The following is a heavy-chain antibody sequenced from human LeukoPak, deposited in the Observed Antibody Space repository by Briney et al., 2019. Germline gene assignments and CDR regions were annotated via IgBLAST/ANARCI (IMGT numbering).Heavy chain of an antibody. CDR3: ARDRGSGWEPFDS. CDR2: IFYNGIT. D-gene: IGHD6-19*01. V-gene: IGHV4-59*01. Sequence: SETLSLTCIVSGDSMSRYYWSWIRQPPGKGLEWVGYIFYNGITNYNPSLASRVSISIDTSRNQFSLRLRSVTAADTATYYCARDRGSGWEPFDSWGQGTLVTVSS. CDR1: GDSMSRYY. J-gene: IGHJ4*02.